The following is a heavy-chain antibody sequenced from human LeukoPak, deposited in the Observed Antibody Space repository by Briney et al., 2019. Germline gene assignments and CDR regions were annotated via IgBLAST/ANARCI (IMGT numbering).Heavy chain of an antibody. V-gene: IGHV1-2*02. CDR1: GYTFTGYY. J-gene: IGHJ4*02. CDR2: INPNSGGT. D-gene: IGHD3-9*01. Sequence: ASVKVSCKASGYTFTGYYMHWVRQAPGQGLEWMGWINPNSGGTNYAQKFQGRVTMTRDTSISTAYMELSRLRSDDTAVYYCVRDQGDYYDILTGYSDPFDYWGQGTLVTVSS. CDR3: VRDQGDYYDILTGYSDPFDY.